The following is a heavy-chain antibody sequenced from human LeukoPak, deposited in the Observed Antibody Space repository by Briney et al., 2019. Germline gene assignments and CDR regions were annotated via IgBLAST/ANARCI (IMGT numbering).Heavy chain of an antibody. CDR3: AKYSGYDPHYYYYYYYMDV. V-gene: IGHV3-23*01. CDR2: ISGSGGST. J-gene: IGHJ6*03. CDR1: GFTFSSYA. Sequence: PGGSLRLSCAASGFTFSSYAMSWVRQAPGKGLEWVSAISGSGGSTYYADSVKGRFTISRDSSKSTLYLQMNSLRAEDTAVYYCAKYSGYDPHYYYYYYYMDVWGKGTTVTVSS. D-gene: IGHD5-12*01.